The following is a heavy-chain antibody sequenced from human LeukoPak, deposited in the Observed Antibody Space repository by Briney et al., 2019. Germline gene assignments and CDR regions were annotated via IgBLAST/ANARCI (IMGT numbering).Heavy chain of an antibody. CDR1: GGSFSGYY. CDR3: ARGLFITIFGVVIPYMDV. Sequence: SETLSLTCAVYGGSFSGYYWGWIRQPPGKGLEWIGEINHSGSTNYNPSLKSRVTISVDTSKNQFSLKLSSVTAADTAVYYCARGLFITIFGVVIPYMDVWGKGTTVTVSS. D-gene: IGHD3-3*01. CDR2: INHSGST. V-gene: IGHV4-34*01. J-gene: IGHJ6*03.